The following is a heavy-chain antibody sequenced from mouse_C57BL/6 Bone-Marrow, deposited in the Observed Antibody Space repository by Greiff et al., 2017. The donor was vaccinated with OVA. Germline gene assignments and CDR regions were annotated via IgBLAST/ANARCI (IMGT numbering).Heavy chain of an antibody. V-gene: IGHV1-26*01. CDR3: ASERALIYYYGSSYDY. CDR2: INPNNGGT. J-gene: IGHJ2*01. Sequence: EVQLQQSGPELVKPGASVKISCKASGYTFTDYYMNWVKQSHGKSLEWIGDINPNNGGTSYNQKFKGKATLTVDKSSSTAYMELRSLTSEDSAVYYCASERALIYYYGSSYDYWGQGTTLTVSS. D-gene: IGHD1-1*01. CDR1: GYTFTDYY.